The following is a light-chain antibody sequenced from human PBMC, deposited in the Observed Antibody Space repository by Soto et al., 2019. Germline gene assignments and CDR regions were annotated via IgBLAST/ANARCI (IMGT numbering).Light chain of an antibody. CDR2: ATS. Sequence: DVQMTQSPSSLSAFVGDRVTITCRASQGIAPYLAWFQQKPGKVPKLLIYATSTLQPGVPSRFSGSGSGTDFTLTINCLQPEDGGTYYCQKYNSAPLTFGGGTKLEIK. CDR3: QKYNSAPLT. J-gene: IGKJ4*01. CDR1: QGIAPY. V-gene: IGKV1-27*01.